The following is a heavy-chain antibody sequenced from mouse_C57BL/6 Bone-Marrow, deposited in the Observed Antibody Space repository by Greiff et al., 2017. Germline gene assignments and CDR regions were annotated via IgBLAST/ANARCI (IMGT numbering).Heavy chain of an antibody. CDR2: INYDGSST. J-gene: IGHJ4*01. D-gene: IGHD1-1*01. CDR1: GFTFSDYY. Sequence: EVKLVESEGGLVQPGSSMKLSCTASGFTFSDYYMAWVRQVPEKGLEWVANINYDGSSTYYLDSLKSRFIISRDNAKNILYLQMSSLKSEDTATYYCARELRVVDYAMDYWGQGTSVTVSS. V-gene: IGHV5-16*01. CDR3: ARELRVVDYAMDY.